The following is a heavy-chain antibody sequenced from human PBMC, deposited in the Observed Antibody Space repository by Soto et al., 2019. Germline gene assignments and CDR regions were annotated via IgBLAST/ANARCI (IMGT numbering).Heavy chain of an antibody. CDR3: ARARQYCSSTSCYLDP. V-gene: IGHV4-4*02. CDR1: GDSISSSNW. Sequence: SETLSLTCGVSGDSISSSNWWNWVRQPPGKGLEWIGEIHHSGNTNYNPSLKSRVTISVDKSKNQFSLNLSSVIAADTAVYYCARARQYCSSTSCYLDPWGQGTLVTVYS. D-gene: IGHD2-2*01. CDR2: IHHSGNT. J-gene: IGHJ5*02.